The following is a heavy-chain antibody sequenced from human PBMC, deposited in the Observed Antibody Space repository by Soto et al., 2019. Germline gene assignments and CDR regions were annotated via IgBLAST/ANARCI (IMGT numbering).Heavy chain of an antibody. CDR2: ISYDGSNK. V-gene: IGHV3-30*18. CDR1: GLTFSSYG. CDR3: AKDRDHLTVTIRGHDFDY. J-gene: IGHJ4*02. Sequence: GGSLRLSCAASGLTFSSYGMHWVRQAPGKGLEWVAVISYDGSNKYYADSVKGRFTISRDNSKNTLYLQMNSLRAEDTAVYYCAKDRDHLTVTIRGHDFDYWGQGTLVTVSS. D-gene: IGHD4-4*01.